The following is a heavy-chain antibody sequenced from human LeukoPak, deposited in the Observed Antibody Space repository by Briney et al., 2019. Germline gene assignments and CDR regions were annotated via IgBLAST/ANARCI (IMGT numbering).Heavy chain of an antibody. CDR1: GFTFDDYG. D-gene: IGHD1-20*01. Sequence: GGSLRLSCAASGFTFDDYGMSWVRQAPGKGLEWVSGINWNGGSTGYADSVKGRFTISRDNAKNSLYLQMNSLRAEDTALYYCARVSYNWNLYYFDYWGQGTLVTASS. J-gene: IGHJ4*02. CDR2: INWNGGST. CDR3: ARVSYNWNLYYFDY. V-gene: IGHV3-20*04.